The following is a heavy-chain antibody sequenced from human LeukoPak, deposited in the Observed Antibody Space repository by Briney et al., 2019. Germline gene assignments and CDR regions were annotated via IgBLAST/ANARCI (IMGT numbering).Heavy chain of an antibody. V-gene: IGHV5-51*01. CDR1: GYSFTSYW. CDR3: ARRRGYSYDFHFDY. Sequence: PGGSLRLSCKGSGYSFTSYWIGWVRQMPGKGLEWMGIIYPGDSDTRYSPSFQGQVTFSADKSISTAYLQWSSLKASDTAMYYCARRRGYSYDFHFDYWGQGTLVTVSS. J-gene: IGHJ4*02. CDR2: IYPGDSDT. D-gene: IGHD5-18*01.